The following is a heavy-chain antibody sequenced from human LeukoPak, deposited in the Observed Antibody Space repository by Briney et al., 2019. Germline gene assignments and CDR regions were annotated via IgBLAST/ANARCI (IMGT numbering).Heavy chain of an antibody. V-gene: IGHV4-59*08. CDR1: GGSISSYY. D-gene: IGHD3-10*01. J-gene: IGHJ3*02. CDR3: ARRSGVTRRTVAFDM. CDR2: IYYSGST. Sequence: SETLSLTCTVSGGSISSYYWSWIRQPPGKGLEWIGYIYYSGSTNYNPSLKSRVTISVDTSKNQFSLKLSSVTAADTAVYFCARRSGVTRRTVAFDMWGQGTKVTVSS.